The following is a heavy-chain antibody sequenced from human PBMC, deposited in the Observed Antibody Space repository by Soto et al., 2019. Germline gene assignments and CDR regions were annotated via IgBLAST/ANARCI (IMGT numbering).Heavy chain of an antibody. V-gene: IGHV1-18*01. J-gene: IGHJ6*02. CDR2: ISAYNGNT. CDR1: GYTFTSYG. CDR3: AREGGSQYYYGMDV. Sequence: GASVKVSCKASGYTFTSYGISWVRQAPGQGKEWMGWISAYNGNTNYAQKLQGRVTMTTDTSTSTAYMELRSLRSDDTAVYYCAREGGSQYYYGMDVWGQGTTVTVSS.